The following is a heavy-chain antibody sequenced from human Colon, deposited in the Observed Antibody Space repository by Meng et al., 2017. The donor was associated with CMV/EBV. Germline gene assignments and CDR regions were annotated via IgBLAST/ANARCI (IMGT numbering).Heavy chain of an antibody. CDR2: IRYDGSNK. Sequence: GESLKISCAASGFTFSSYGMHWVRQAPGKGLEWVAFIRYDGSNKYYADSVKGRFTISRDNSKNTLYLQMNSLRAEDTAVYYCAKGPSAGYPVWGQGTLVTVSS. J-gene: IGHJ4*02. D-gene: IGHD5-12*01. CDR3: AKGPSAGYPV. V-gene: IGHV3-30*02. CDR1: GFTFSSYG.